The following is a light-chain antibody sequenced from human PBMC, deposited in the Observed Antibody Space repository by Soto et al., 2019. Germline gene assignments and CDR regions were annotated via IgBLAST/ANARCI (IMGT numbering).Light chain of an antibody. J-gene: IGLJ2*01. V-gene: IGLV2-23*01. CDR3: CSYAGSSTDVV. CDR1: SSDVGSYNL. CDR2: EGS. Sequence: QSALTQPASVSGSPGQSITISCTGDSSDVGSYNLVSWYQQHPGKAPKLMIYEGSKRPSGVSNRFSGSKSGYTASLTISGLQAEDEVDYYCCSYAGSSTDVVFGGGTKLTVL.